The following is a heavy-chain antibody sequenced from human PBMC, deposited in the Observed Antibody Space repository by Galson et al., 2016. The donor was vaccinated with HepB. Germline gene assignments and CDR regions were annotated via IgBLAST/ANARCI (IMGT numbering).Heavy chain of an antibody. CDR2: ISYDGSNK. J-gene: IGHJ6*02. CDR3: ARGYCSSTSCYFYYYYGMDV. CDR1: GFTFSSYA. V-gene: IGHV3-30*04. D-gene: IGHD2-2*01. Sequence: SLRLSRAASGFTFSSYAMHWVRQAPGKGLEWVAVISYDGSNKYYADSVKGRFTISRDNSKNTLYLQMNSLRAEDTAVYYCARGYCSSTSCYFYYYYGMDVWGQGTTVTVSS.